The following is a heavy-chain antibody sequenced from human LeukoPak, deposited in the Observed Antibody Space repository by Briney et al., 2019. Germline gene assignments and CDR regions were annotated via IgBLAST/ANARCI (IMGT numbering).Heavy chain of an antibody. CDR2: ISSSSSYI. CDR1: GFTSSSYS. CDR3: ARDARFGSGYYT. Sequence: GGSLRLSCAASGFTSSSYSMNWVRQAPGKGLEWVSSISSSSSYIYYADSVKGRFTISRDNAKNSLYLQMNSLRAEDTAVYYCARDARFGSGYYTWGQGTLVTVSS. J-gene: IGHJ4*02. D-gene: IGHD3-3*01. V-gene: IGHV3-21*01.